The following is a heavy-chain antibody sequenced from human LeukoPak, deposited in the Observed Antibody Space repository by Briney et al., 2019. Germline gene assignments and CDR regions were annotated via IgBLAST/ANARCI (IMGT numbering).Heavy chain of an antibody. Sequence: SQTLSLTCTVSGGSISSGSYYWSWIRQPAGKGLEWIGRIYTSGSTNYNPSLKSRVTISVDTSKNEFFLKLNSVTAADTAVYYCARGASEYSYGFSLSSRYMDVWGKGTTVTVSS. J-gene: IGHJ6*03. CDR2: IYTSGST. CDR1: GGSISSGSYY. D-gene: IGHD5-18*01. CDR3: ARGASEYSYGFSLSSRYMDV. V-gene: IGHV4-61*02.